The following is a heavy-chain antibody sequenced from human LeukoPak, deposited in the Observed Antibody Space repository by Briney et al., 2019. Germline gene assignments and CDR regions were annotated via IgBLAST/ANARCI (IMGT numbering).Heavy chain of an antibody. D-gene: IGHD5-12*01. CDR1: GFTFSSFS. Sequence: GGSLRLSCAASGFTFSSFSMNWVRQAPGKGLEWISYIISSSSTIYYADSVKGRFTISRDNAKNSLYLQMNSLRDEDTAVYYCAREEFSGSNYFDYWGQGTLVTVSS. J-gene: IGHJ4*02. V-gene: IGHV3-48*02. CDR2: IISSSSTI. CDR3: AREEFSGSNYFDY.